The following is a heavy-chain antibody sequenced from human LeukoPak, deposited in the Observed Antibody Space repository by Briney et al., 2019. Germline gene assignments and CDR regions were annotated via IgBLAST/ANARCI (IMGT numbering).Heavy chain of an antibody. V-gene: IGHV1-46*01. CDR1: GYTFTSYY. CDR3: ARHGRNDFWSGFNFDY. Sequence: ASVKVSCKASGYTFTSYYMHWVRQAPGQGLEWMGIINPSGGSTSYAQKFQGRVTMTRDTSTSTVYMELSSLRSEDTAVYYCARHGRNDFWSGFNFDYWGQGTLVTVSS. J-gene: IGHJ4*02. D-gene: IGHD3-3*01. CDR2: INPSGGST.